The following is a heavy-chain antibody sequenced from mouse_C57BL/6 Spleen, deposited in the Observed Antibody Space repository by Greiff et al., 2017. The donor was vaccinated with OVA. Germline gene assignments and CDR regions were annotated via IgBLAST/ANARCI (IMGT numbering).Heavy chain of an antibody. Sequence: EVQGVESGGGLVKPGGSLKLSCAASGFTFSDYGMHWVRQAPEKGLEWVAYISSGSSTIYYADTVKGRFTISRDNAKNTLFLQMTSLRSEDTAMYYCARRDYDYDEGYAMDYWGQGTSVTVSS. CDR3: ARRDYDYDEGYAMDY. CDR2: ISSGSSTI. J-gene: IGHJ4*01. D-gene: IGHD2-4*01. CDR1: GFTFSDYG. V-gene: IGHV5-17*01.